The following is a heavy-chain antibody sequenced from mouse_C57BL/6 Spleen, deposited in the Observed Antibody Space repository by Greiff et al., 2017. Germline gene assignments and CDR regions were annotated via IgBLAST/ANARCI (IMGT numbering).Heavy chain of an antibody. CDR1: GYTFTSYW. CDR3: ARYGTTVVKGYFDV. J-gene: IGHJ1*03. Sequence: QVQLQQPGAELVRPGSSVKLSCKASGYTFTSYWMHWVKQRPIQGLEWIGNIDPSDSETHYNQKFKDKATLTVDKSSSTAYMQLSSLTSEDSAVYYCARYGTTVVKGYFDVWGTGTTVTVSS. CDR2: IDPSDSET. V-gene: IGHV1-52*01. D-gene: IGHD1-1*01.